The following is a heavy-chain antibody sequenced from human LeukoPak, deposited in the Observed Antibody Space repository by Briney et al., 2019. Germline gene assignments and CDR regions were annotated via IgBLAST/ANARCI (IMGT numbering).Heavy chain of an antibody. Sequence: SETLSLTCTVSGGSISSYYWSWIRQSPGKGLEWIGYFSYSGSTHYSPSLTSRVAISVDTSRNQLSLKLRSVTAADTAIYYCARADESLVYGMDVWGPGTTVIVSS. CDR2: FSYSGST. J-gene: IGHJ6*02. CDR3: ARADESLVYGMDV. CDR1: GGSISSYY. V-gene: IGHV4-59*08.